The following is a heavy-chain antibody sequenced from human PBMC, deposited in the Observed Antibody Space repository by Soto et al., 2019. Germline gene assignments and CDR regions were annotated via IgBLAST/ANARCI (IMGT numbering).Heavy chain of an antibody. V-gene: IGHV1-69*12. Sequence: QVQLVQSGAEVKKPGSSVKVSCKASGGTFSSYAISWVRQAPGQGLEWMGGIIPIFGTANYAQKFQGRVTIXXDXSXXTAYMERSSLRSEDTAVYYCALDHCCGGSCNWFDPWGQGTLVTVSS. J-gene: IGHJ5*02. CDR2: IIPIFGTA. CDR3: ALDHCCGGSCNWFDP. CDR1: GGTFSSYA. D-gene: IGHD2-15*01.